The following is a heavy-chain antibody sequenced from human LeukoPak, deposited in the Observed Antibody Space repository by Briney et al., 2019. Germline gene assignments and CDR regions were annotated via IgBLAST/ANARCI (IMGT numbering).Heavy chain of an antibody. CDR2: INPNSGGT. Sequence: ASVKASCKASGYTFTGYYMHWVRQAPGQGLEWMGWINPNSGGTNYAQKFQGRVTMTRDTSISTAYMELSRLRSDDTAVYYCARDRIGGWGAYYYYGMDVWGQGTTVTVSS. CDR3: ARDRIGGWGAYYYYGMDV. V-gene: IGHV1-2*02. J-gene: IGHJ6*02. D-gene: IGHD6-19*01. CDR1: GYTFTGYY.